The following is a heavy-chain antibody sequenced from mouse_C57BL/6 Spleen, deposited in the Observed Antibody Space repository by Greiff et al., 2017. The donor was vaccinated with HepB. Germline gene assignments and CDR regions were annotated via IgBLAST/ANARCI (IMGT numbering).Heavy chain of an antibody. Sequence: VKLQESGAELVRPGTSVKMSCKASGYTFTNYWIGWAKQRPGHGLEWIGDIYPGGGYTNYNEKFKGKATLTADKSSSTAYMQFSSLTSEDSAIYYCARGGGLRRPSYAMDYWGQGTSVTVSS. CDR2: IYPGGGYT. D-gene: IGHD2-4*01. CDR3: ARGGGLRRPSYAMDY. CDR1: GYTFTNYW. J-gene: IGHJ4*01. V-gene: IGHV1-63*01.